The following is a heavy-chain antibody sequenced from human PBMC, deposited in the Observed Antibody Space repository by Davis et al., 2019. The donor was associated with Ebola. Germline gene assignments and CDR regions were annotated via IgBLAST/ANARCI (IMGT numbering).Heavy chain of an antibody. CDR1: GGSISSSNW. Sequence: SETLSLTCAVSGGSISSSNWWSWIRQPPGKGLEWIGYIYYSGSTYYNPSLKSRVTISVDTSKNQFSLKLSSVTAADTAVYYCAAMGPWEGMDVWGQGTTVTVSS. D-gene: IGHD5-18*01. CDR2: IYYSGST. J-gene: IGHJ6*02. CDR3: AAMGPWEGMDV. V-gene: IGHV4-4*02.